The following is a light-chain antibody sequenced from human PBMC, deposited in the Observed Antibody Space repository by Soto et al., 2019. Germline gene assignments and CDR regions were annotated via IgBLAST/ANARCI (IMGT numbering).Light chain of an antibody. Sequence: IQLTQSPSSLSASVGDGVTITCRASQGISSYLAWYQQKPGKAPKLLIYAASTLQSGVPSRFSGSGSGPGFTLTISSLQPEYFATYYCQQPNSYPLTFVVGTRLDIK. CDR3: QQPNSYPLT. V-gene: IGKV1-9*01. CDR2: AAS. J-gene: IGKJ4*01. CDR1: QGISSY.